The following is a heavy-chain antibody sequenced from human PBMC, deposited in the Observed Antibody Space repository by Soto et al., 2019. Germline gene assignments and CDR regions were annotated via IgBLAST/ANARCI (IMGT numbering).Heavy chain of an antibody. V-gene: IGHV3-23*01. CDR3: VRVPSAAPFFDS. CDR2: ISPSGGIT. J-gene: IGHJ4*02. Sequence: EVQVLESGGGFIQPGGSLRLSCAASGFAFTSHAMHWVRQAPGKGLEWVSGISPSGGITYYPDSVKGRFTISRDNSDNTVHLQMNSLRAEDTAVYFCVRVPSAAPFFDSWGQGTLVTVSS. CDR1: GFAFTSHA.